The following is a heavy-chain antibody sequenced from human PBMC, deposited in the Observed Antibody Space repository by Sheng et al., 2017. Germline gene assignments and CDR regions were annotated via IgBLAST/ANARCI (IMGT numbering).Heavy chain of an antibody. CDR2: LSSRGTYI. V-gene: IGHV3-21*01. D-gene: IGHD1-26*01. Sequence: EVQLVESGGALVRPGGSLRLSCAASGFTFSDYAMNWVRQAPGKGLEWVSSLSSRGTYIYYAESIKGRFSISRDNAKNSLYLQLNNLRAEDTGIYFCAREEVRVGYAFDVWGQGTMVTVSS. J-gene: IGHJ3*01. CDR3: AREEVRVGYAFDV. CDR1: GFTFSDYA.